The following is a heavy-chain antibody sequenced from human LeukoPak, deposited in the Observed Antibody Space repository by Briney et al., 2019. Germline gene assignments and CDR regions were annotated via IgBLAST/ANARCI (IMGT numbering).Heavy chain of an antibody. D-gene: IGHD2-15*01. CDR2: IYYSGST. CDR3: ASYCSGGRCYLYYFDY. V-gene: IGHV4-31*03. Sequence: PSETLSLTCTVSGGSISSGGYYWSWIRQHPGKGLEWIGYIYYSGSTYYNPSLKSRVTISVDTSKNQFSLKLSSVTAADTAVYYCASYCSGGRCYLYYFDYWGQGTLVTVSS. J-gene: IGHJ4*02. CDR1: GGSISSGGYY.